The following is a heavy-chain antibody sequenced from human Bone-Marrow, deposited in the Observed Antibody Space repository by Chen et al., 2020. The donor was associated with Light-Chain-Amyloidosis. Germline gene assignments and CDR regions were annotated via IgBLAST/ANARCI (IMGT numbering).Heavy chain of an antibody. CDR2: IYYSGRT. D-gene: IGHD6-19*01. Sequence: QVQLQESGPGLVKPSQTLSLTCSVSGGSITSGGYYWTWIRQHPGKGLEWIGYIYYSGRTNYNPSLKSRITISVDTSKNQFSLFLFSLPAADTAVYYCAIVGPVAGRIDYWGQGTLVTVSS. CDR3: AIVGPVAGRIDY. J-gene: IGHJ4*02. CDR1: GGSITSGGYY. V-gene: IGHV4-31*03.